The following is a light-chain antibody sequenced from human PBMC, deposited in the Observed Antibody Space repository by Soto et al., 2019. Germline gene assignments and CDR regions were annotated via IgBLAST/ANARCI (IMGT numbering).Light chain of an antibody. CDR3: QQYYSTPYT. Sequence: DIVMTQSPDSLAVSLGERATINCKSSQSVLYSSNNKNYLAWYQQKPGQPPKLLIYWASTRESGVPDRFSGGGSGTEFTLTNSSLQAEGVAVYYCQQYYSTPYTFGQGTKLEIK. V-gene: IGKV4-1*01. J-gene: IGKJ2*01. CDR1: QSVLYSSNNKNY. CDR2: WAS.